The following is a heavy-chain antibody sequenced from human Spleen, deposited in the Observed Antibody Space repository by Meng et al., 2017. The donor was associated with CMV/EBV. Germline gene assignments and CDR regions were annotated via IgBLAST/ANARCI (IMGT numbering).Heavy chain of an antibody. V-gene: IGHV4-31*02. CDR2: IYYSGSA. CDR1: GGSISTSGYY. J-gene: IGHJ4*02. CDR3: ARVAVDRLSSFDF. D-gene: IGHD3/OR15-3a*01. Sequence: SGGSISTSGYYWRWLRQHPGKGLEWIGFIYYSGSAYYNASLKSRISISIDPSKTQFSLKVTSVTAADTAVYYCARVAVDRLSSFDFWGQGTLVTVSS.